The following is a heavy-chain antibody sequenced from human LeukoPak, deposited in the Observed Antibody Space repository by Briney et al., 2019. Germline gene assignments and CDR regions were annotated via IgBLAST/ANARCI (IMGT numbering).Heavy chain of an antibody. CDR1: GYSISSGYY. J-gene: IGHJ4*02. Sequence: SETLSLTCTVSGYSISSGYYWGWIRQPPGKGLEWIGEINHSGSTNYNPSLKSRVTISVDTSKNQFSLKLSSVTAADTAVYYCAGRPRRYGGNSGFDYWGQGTLVTVSS. D-gene: IGHD4-23*01. CDR2: INHSGST. CDR3: AGRPRRYGGNSGFDY. V-gene: IGHV4-38-2*02.